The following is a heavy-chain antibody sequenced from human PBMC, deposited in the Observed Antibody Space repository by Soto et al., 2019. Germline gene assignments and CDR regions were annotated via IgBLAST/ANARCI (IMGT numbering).Heavy chain of an antibody. Sequence: QVQLVESGGGVVQPGRSLRLSCAASGFTFSSYAMHWVRQAPCKGLEWVAVISYDGSNKYYADSVKGRFTISRDNSKNTLYLQMNSLRAEDTAVYYCARDEYDFWSGYLGMDVWGQGTTVTVSS. CDR3: ARDEYDFWSGYLGMDV. V-gene: IGHV3-30-3*01. D-gene: IGHD3-3*01. J-gene: IGHJ6*02. CDR1: GFTFSSYA. CDR2: ISYDGSNK.